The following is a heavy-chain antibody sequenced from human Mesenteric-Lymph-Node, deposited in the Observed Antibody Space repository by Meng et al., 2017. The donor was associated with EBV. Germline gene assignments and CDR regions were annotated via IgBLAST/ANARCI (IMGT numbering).Heavy chain of an antibody. J-gene: IGHJ4*02. Sequence: VPLVESGGGLVQPGGSLRLSCAASGYTFSDYWMHWVRQAPGKGLVWVSRINSDGSSTRYEDSVKGRFTISRDNAKNTLYLQMNSLRAEDTAVYYCAGREIFGVVGAVGYWGQGTLVTVSS. V-gene: IGHV3-74*01. CDR2: INSDGSST. CDR1: GYTFSDYW. D-gene: IGHD3-3*01. CDR3: AGREIFGVVGAVGY.